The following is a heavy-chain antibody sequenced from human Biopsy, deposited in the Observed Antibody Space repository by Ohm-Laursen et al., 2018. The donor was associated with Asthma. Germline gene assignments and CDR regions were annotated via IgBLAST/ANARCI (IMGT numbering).Heavy chain of an antibody. J-gene: IGHJ4*01. D-gene: IGHD3-22*01. CDR1: GFTFSNYG. V-gene: IGHV3-9*01. CDR2: ISWNSGNI. CDR3: AKSADYYDSTDYLDF. Sequence: SLRLSCAASGFTFSNYGMHWVRQAPGKGLERVSSISWNSGNIDYADSVKGRFTISRDNAKNSLYLQMQSLRPEDTAFYYCAKSADYYDSTDYLDFWGRGTLVTVSS.